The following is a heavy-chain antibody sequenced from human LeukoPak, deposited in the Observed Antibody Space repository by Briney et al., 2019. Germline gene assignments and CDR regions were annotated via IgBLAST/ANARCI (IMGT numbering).Heavy chain of an antibody. CDR1: GFTFGDYA. D-gene: IGHD2-2*01. CDR2: IQAKAYGGAT. CDR3: TRAPHPRCSSSGCYLDY. J-gene: IGHJ4*02. V-gene: IGHV3-49*04. Sequence: GGSLRLSCSTSGFTFGDYAMSWVRQAPGKGLEWVGFIQAKAYGGATKYAASVNGRFSISRDDSQSIANLQMNDLKTEDTAVYYCTRAPHPRCSSSGCYLDYWGQGTLVTASS.